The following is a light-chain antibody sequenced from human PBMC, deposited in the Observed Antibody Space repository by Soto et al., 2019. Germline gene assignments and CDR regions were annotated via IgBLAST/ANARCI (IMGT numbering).Light chain of an antibody. CDR3: HQYYSTSLT. Sequence: IVMTQSPDSLAVSLGERATINCNSSQSVLYSSNNKNYLAWYQQKPGQPPKLLIYWASTRESGVPDRFSGSGSWTDFTLNISSLQAEDVEVDYCHQYYSTSLTFGPGTKVDIK. CDR2: WAS. J-gene: IGKJ3*01. CDR1: QSVLYSSNNKNY. V-gene: IGKV4-1*01.